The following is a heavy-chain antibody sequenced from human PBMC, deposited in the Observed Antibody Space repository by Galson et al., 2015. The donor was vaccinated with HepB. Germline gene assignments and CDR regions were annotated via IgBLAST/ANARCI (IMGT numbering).Heavy chain of an antibody. CDR2: FDPEDGET. Sequence: SVKVSCKVSGYTLTELSIHWVRQAPGIGLEWMGGFDPEDGETIYAQKFQGRVTMTEDTSTDTAYMELSSLRSEDTAVYYCATLRGYYYDSSGYSKTFDYWGQGTLVTVSS. CDR3: ATLRGYYYDSSGYSKTFDY. J-gene: IGHJ4*02. CDR1: GYTLTELS. D-gene: IGHD3-22*01. V-gene: IGHV1-24*01.